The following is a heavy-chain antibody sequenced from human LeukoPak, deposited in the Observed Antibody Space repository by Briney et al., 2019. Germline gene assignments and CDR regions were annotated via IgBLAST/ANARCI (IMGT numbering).Heavy chain of an antibody. V-gene: IGHV3-53*01. CDR1: GLTVNSNY. CDR2: IYSGGNT. D-gene: IGHD3-10*01. Sequence: GGSLRLSCAVSGLTVNSNYMSWVRQAQGRGLEWVSVIYSGGNTYYADSVKGRFTISRDNSKNMLYLQKNSLRAEDTAVYYCARGRDMVQGVIMAYWGQGTLVTVSS. CDR3: ARGRDMVQGVIMAY. J-gene: IGHJ4*02.